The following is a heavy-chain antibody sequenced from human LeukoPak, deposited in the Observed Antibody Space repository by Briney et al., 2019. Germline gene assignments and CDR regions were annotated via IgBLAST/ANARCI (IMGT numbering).Heavy chain of an antibody. D-gene: IGHD4-17*01. CDR1: GGSFSGYY. V-gene: IGHV4-34*01. J-gene: IGHJ4*02. CDR3: ARVLYGDYYFDY. Sequence: SETLSLTCAVYGGSFSGYYWSWIRQPPGKGLEWIGEINHSGSTNYNPSLKSRVTISVDTSKNQFSLKLSSVTAADTAVYYCARVLYGDYYFDYWGQGTLVIVSS. CDR2: INHSGST.